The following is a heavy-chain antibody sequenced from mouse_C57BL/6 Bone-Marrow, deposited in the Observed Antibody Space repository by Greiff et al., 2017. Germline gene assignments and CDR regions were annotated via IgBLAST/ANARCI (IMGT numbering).Heavy chain of an antibody. D-gene: IGHD1-1*01. Sequence: VQLQQSGAELVRPGASVKLSCTASGFNIKDDYMHWVKQRPEQGLEWIGWIDPENGDTEYASKFQGKATITADTSSNTAYLQLSSLTSEDTAVYYGTARALITTVVAPDYWGQGTTLTVSS. CDR1: GFNIKDDY. J-gene: IGHJ2*01. CDR3: TARALITTVVAPDY. CDR2: IDPENGDT. V-gene: IGHV14-4*01.